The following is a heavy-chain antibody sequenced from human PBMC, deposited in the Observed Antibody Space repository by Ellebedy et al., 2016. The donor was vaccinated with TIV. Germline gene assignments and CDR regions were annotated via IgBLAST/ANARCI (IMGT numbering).Heavy chain of an antibody. CDR2: FDPEDGES. D-gene: IGHD6-13*01. CDR1: GYTLTEFS. Sequence: AASVKVSCKVSGYTLTEFSMHWVRQAPGKGLEWMGGFDPEDGESIYAQKFQGRVTITADKSTSTAYMELSSLRSEDTAVYYCARDRDSSSWYFGGYYYYGMDVWGQGTTVTVSS. V-gene: IGHV1-24*01. J-gene: IGHJ6*02. CDR3: ARDRDSSSWYFGGYYYYGMDV.